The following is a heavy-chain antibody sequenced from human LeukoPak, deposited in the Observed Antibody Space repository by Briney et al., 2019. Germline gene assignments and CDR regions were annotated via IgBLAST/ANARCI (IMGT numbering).Heavy chain of an antibody. Sequence: SVKVSCKSFGGTFYSYGINWVRQAPGQGREWMGRITPIFGTTKYAQTLQGRATITTDESMTTAYMDMSGLKSGDTAVYYCARVVVSSGYYSDYWGQGTQVTVSS. CDR3: ARVVVSSGYYSDY. J-gene: IGHJ4*02. D-gene: IGHD3-3*01. CDR2: ITPIFGTT. V-gene: IGHV1-69*05. CDR1: GGTFYSYG.